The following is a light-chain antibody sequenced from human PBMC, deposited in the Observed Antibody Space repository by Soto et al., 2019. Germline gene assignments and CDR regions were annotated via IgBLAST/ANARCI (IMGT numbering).Light chain of an antibody. J-gene: IGKJ4*01. Sequence: IFFKQFPAPLSFFPGERTTPSCRASQSVSNYLAWYQQRRGQAPRLLIYDASNRATGIPARFSGSGSGTDFTLTISSLEPEDFAVYYCQQRSNWPLTFGGGTKVDIK. V-gene: IGKV3-11*01. CDR1: QSVSNY. CDR3: QQRSNWPLT. CDR2: DAS.